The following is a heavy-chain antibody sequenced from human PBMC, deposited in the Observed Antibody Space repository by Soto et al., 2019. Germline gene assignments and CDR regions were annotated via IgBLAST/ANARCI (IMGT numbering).Heavy chain of an antibody. J-gene: IGHJ6*02. Sequence: EVQLVESGGGLVQPGGSLRLSCAASGFTVSSNYMSWVRQAPGKGLEWVSVIYSGGSTYYADSVKGRFTISRDNSKNTLYLQMNSQRAEDTAVYYCARERVGPYYYYGMDVWDQGTTVTVSS. V-gene: IGHV3-66*01. CDR2: IYSGGST. CDR3: ARERVGPYYYYGMDV. CDR1: GFTVSSNY.